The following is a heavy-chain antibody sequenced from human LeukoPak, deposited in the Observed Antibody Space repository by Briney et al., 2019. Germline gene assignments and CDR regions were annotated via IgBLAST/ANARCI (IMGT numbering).Heavy chain of an antibody. CDR1: GFTFSSYA. CDR2: ISYDGSNK. D-gene: IGHD3-10*01. V-gene: IGHV3-30-3*01. J-gene: IGHJ4*02. Sequence: GRSLRLSCAASGFTFSSYAMHWVRQAPGKGLEWVAVISYDGSNKYYADSVKGRFTISRDNSKNTLYLQMNSLRAEDTAVYYCAKDGDGSGSYFGHLLNFDYWGQGTLVTVSS. CDR3: AKDGDGSGSYFGHLLNFDY.